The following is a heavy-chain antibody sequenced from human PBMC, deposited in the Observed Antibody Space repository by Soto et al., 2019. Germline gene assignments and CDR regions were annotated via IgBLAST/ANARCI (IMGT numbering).Heavy chain of an antibody. V-gene: IGHV3-23*01. CDR3: AKRDSSGWYSAFDI. CDR2: ISASAGTR. D-gene: IGHD6-19*01. Sequence: EVQLLESGGGLIQPGGSLRLSCSASGFTFSNYAMSWVRQAPGKGLEWGSTISASAGTRYYADSVQGRFTIYRDNSNNTLYLQINSLRAEDTAMYYCAKRDSSGWYSAFDIWGQGTLVTVSS. J-gene: IGHJ3*02. CDR1: GFTFSNYA.